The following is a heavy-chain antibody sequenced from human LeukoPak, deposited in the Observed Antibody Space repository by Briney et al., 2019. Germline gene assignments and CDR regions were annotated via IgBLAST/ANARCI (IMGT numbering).Heavy chain of an antibody. V-gene: IGHV5-51*07. J-gene: IGHJ4*02. CDR2: ISPGDSDA. D-gene: IGHD2-2*01. Sequence: GESLKISCKGSGYTFTNYYIGWVHQTPGKGLEWMGIISPGDSDARYSPSFQGQVTISADKSISTAYLRWSSLKASDTAMYYCARRYCSSTSCNPYFFDYWGQGTLVTVSS. CDR3: ARRYCSSTSCNPYFFDY. CDR1: GYTFTNYY.